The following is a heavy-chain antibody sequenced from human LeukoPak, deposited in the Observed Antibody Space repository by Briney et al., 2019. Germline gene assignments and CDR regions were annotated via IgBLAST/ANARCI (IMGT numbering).Heavy chain of an antibody. Sequence: SETLSLTCTVSGGSISSHYWSWIRQPPGKGLEWIGYIYYSGSTNYNPSLKSRVTISVDTSKNQFSLKLSSVTAADTAVYYCAGDEEGIGDAFDIWGQGTMVTVSS. CDR1: GGSISSHY. CDR3: AGDEEGIGDAFDI. V-gene: IGHV4-59*11. CDR2: IYYSGST. D-gene: IGHD6-13*01. J-gene: IGHJ3*02.